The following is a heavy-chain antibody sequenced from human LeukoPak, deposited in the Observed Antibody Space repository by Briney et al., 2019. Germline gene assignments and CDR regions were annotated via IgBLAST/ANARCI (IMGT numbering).Heavy chain of an antibody. J-gene: IGHJ3*02. CDR1: GGTFSSYA. CDR2: IIPIFGTA. CDR3: ASPVAGNWNDDI. Sequence: ASVKVSCKASGGTFSSYAISWVRRAPGQGLEWMGGIIPIFGTANYAQKFQGRVTITTDESTSTAYMELSSLRSEDTAVYYCASPVAGNWNDDIWGQGTMVTVSS. D-gene: IGHD1-20*01. V-gene: IGHV1-69*05.